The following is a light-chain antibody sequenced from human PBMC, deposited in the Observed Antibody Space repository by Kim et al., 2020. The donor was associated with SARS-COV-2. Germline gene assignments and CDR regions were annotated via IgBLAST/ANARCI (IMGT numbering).Light chain of an antibody. J-gene: IGKJ2*01. V-gene: IGKV4-1*01. CDR1: QSVLYSSNNKNY. Sequence: DIVMTQSPDSLAVSLGERATINCKSSQSVLYSSNNKNYLAWYQQKPGQPPKLLIYWASTRESGVPDRFSGSGSGTDFTLTISSLLAEDVAVYYCQQYYSTPQTFGQGTKLEI. CDR3: QQYYSTPQT. CDR2: WAS.